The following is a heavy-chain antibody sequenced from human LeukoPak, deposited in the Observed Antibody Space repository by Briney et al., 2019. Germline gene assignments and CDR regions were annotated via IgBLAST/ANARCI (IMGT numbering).Heavy chain of an antibody. V-gene: IGHV3-13*01. Sequence: GGSLRLPWAPSGSTFKTNAMHWARQPSGKGLGWVSSIGTISDRYYAGSVKGRFTISREDGKRSLYLQMNSLRAGDTAMYYCVRGGDPEAFDYWGQGTLVTVSS. D-gene: IGHD2/OR15-2a*01. CDR1: GSTFKTNA. CDR3: VRGGDPEAFDY. J-gene: IGHJ4*02. CDR2: IGTISDR.